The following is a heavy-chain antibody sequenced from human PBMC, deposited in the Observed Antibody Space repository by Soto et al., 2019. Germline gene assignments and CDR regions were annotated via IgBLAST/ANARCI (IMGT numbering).Heavy chain of an antibody. CDR1: GYTFTGYY. V-gene: IGHV1-2*02. J-gene: IGHJ5*02. D-gene: IGHD3-22*01. CDR2: INPNSGGT. Sequence: ASVKVSCKASGYTFTGYYMHWVRQAPGQGLEWMGWINPNSGGTNYAQKFQGRVTMTRDTSISTAYMELSRLRSDDTAVYYCARVSPEHSDTYDSSGYSYLNWFDTWGQGTLVTVSS. CDR3: ARVSPEHSDTYDSSGYSYLNWFDT.